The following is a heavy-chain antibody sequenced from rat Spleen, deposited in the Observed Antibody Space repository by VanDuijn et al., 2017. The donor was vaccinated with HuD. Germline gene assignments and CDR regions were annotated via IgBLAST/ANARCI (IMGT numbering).Heavy chain of an antibody. Sequence: EVKLVESGGGLIQPGRSLKLSCAASGFTFSDYYMAWVRQAPTKGLEWVATISSEGRSSYYRDSVKGRFTISRDNAKSTLYLQMDSLRSEDTATYYCTTRDSGYDAWGQGASVTVSS. CDR3: TTRDSGYDA. CDR2: ISSEGRSS. CDR1: GFTFSDYY. D-gene: IGHD4-3*01. V-gene: IGHV5-20*01. J-gene: IGHJ4*01.